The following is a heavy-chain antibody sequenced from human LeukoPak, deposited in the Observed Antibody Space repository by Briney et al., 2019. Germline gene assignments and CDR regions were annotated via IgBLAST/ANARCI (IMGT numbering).Heavy chain of an antibody. Sequence: SETLSLTCTVSGASISSYYWSWIRQPPGKGLEWIGNIYYSGSTNFNPSLKSRVTISLGTSKNQFPLRLSSVTAADTAVYYCAREVGTYSSRGGFYYYYMDVWGKGTTVTVSS. CDR2: IYYSGST. CDR1: GASISSYY. D-gene: IGHD6-13*01. J-gene: IGHJ6*03. CDR3: AREVGTYSSRGGFYYYYMDV. V-gene: IGHV4-59*01.